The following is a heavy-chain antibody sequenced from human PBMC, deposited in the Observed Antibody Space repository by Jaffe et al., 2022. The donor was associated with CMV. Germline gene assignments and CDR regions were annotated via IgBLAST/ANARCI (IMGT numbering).Heavy chain of an antibody. J-gene: IGHJ3*02. V-gene: IGHV3-7*03. CDR3: AREGGDGYMVLFDAFDI. Sequence: EVQLVESGGGLVQPGGSLRLSCAASGFTFSSYWMSWVRQAPGKGLEWVANIKQDGSEKYYVDSVKGRFTISRDNAKNSLYLQMNSLRAEDTAVYYCAREGGDGYMVLFDAFDIWGQGTMVTVSS. D-gene: IGHD3-16*01. CDR1: GFTFSSYW. CDR2: IKQDGSEK.